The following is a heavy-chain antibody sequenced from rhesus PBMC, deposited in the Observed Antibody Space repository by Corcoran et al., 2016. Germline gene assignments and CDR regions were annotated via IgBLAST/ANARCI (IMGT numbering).Heavy chain of an antibody. CDR2: IYGTGGST. D-gene: IGHD2-39*01. J-gene: IGHJ5-1*01. CDR3: ARDRAYCSRGVCYARFDV. V-gene: IGHV4S2*01. CDR1: GASISSNY. Sequence: QVQLQESGPGLVKPSETLPLTCAVSGASISSNYWSWIRQAPGKGLEWIGRIYGTGGSTDYHPSLKSRVTISIDTYKNQFSLKLSSVTAADTALYYCARDRAYCSRGVCYARFDVWGAGVLVTVSS.